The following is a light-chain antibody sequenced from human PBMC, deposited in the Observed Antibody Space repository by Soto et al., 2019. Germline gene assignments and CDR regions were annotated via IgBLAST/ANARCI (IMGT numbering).Light chain of an antibody. CDR3: QQYGSSAYT. V-gene: IGKV3-20*01. Sequence: IVLTQSPGTLSLSPGERATLSCRASQSVSSNYLAWYQQKLGQAPRLLIYGASSRATGIPDRFSGSGSGTDFTLTISRLEPEDFAVYYCQQYGSSAYTFGQGTKLEIK. CDR1: QSVSSNY. CDR2: GAS. J-gene: IGKJ2*01.